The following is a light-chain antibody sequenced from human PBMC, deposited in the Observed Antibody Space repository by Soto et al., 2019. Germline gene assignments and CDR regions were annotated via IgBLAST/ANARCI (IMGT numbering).Light chain of an antibody. Sequence: EIVLTQSPGSLSLSPGQRATLSCRASQSVDTTFFAWYQKKPGQAPRLLLHGASKRATGIPARFSGSGSGTDFTLIISRLEPEDFAVYYCQQYMSSVTFGQATKLQIK. J-gene: IGKJ1*01. CDR1: QSVDTTF. CDR3: QQYMSSVT. V-gene: IGKV3-20*01. CDR2: GAS.